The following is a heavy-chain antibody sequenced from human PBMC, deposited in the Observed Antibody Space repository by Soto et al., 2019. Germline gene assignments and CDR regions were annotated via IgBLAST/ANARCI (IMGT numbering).Heavy chain of an antibody. CDR3: ARLLTSNDALDYYYYYGMDV. CDR1: GFTVSSNY. CDR2: IYSGGST. J-gene: IGHJ6*02. D-gene: IGHD4-4*01. V-gene: IGHV3-53*01. Sequence: EVQLVESGGGLIQPGGSLRLSCAASGFTVSSNYMSWVRQAPGKGLLWVSVIYSGGSTYYADSVKGRFTISRDNSKNTLYLQMNSLSAEDTAVYYCARLLTSNDALDYYYYYGMDVWGQGTTVTVSS.